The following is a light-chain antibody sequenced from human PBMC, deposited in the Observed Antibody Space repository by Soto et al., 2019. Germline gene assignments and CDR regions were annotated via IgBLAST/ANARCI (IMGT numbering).Light chain of an antibody. Sequence: DIVMTQSPLSLPITPGQPASISCRSSHSLLYSDGDNYLDLYLQRPGQSPQLLIYVASNRASGVPDRFSGSGSGTDFTMRISRVEEEDVGLYYCMQALQTPNTFGQGTRLEIK. J-gene: IGKJ5*01. CDR3: MQALQTPNT. CDR2: VAS. CDR1: HSLLYSDGDNY. V-gene: IGKV2-28*01.